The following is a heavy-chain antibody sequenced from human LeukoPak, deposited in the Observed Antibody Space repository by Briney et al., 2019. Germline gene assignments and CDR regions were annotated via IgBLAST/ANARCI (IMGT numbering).Heavy chain of an antibody. CDR2: INHSGST. D-gene: IGHD2-21*01. V-gene: IGHV4-34*01. J-gene: IGHJ2*01. CDR3: ARSSVIPYWYFDL. Sequence: SETLSLTCAVYGGSFSGYYWSWIRQPPGKGLEWIGEINHSGSTNYNPSLKSRVTISVDTSKNQFSLKLSSVTAADTAVYYCARSSVIPYWYFDLWGRGTLVTVSS. CDR1: GGSFSGYY.